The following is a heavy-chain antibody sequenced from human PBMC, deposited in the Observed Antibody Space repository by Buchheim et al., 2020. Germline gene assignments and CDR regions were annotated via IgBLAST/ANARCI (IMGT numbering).Heavy chain of an antibody. CDR1: GSTFSSYA. CDR2: ISGSGGST. D-gene: IGHD3-22*01. V-gene: IGHV3-23*04. CDR3: AKVSTIGYYYDSSGYYGYYFDY. J-gene: IGHJ4*02. Sequence: EVQLVESGGGLVQPGGSLRLSCAASGSTFSSYAMSWVRQAPGKGLEWFSAISGSGGSTYYADSVKGRFTISRDNSKNTLYLQMNSLRAEDTAVYYCAKVSTIGYYYDSSGYYGYYFDYWGQGTL.